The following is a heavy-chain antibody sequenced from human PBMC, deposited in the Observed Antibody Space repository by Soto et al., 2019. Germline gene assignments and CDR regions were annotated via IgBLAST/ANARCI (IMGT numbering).Heavy chain of an antibody. Sequence: SETLSLTCAVYGGSFSGYYWSWIRQPPGKGLEWIGEINHSGSTNYNPSLKSRVTISVDTSKNQFSLKLSSVTAADTAVYYCASDYGGSFDYWGQGTLVTVSS. V-gene: IGHV4-34*01. J-gene: IGHJ4*02. D-gene: IGHD4-17*01. CDR2: INHSGST. CDR1: GGSFSGYY. CDR3: ASDYGGSFDY.